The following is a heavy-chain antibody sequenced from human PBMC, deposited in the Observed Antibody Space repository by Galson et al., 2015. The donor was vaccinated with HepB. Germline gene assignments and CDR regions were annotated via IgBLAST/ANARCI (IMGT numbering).Heavy chain of an antibody. D-gene: IGHD4-17*01. CDR2: AYYRSKWYN. V-gene: IGHV6-1*01. J-gene: IGHJ6*03. Sequence: CAISGDRVSSNSAAWNWIRQSPSRGLEWLGRAYYRSKWYNDYAVSVKSRVTINPDTSKNQFSLHLNSVTPEDTAVYYCARANGDFIYYYYYYFMDVWGKGTTVTVSS. CDR3: ARANGDFIYYYYYYFMDV. CDR1: GDRVSSNSAA.